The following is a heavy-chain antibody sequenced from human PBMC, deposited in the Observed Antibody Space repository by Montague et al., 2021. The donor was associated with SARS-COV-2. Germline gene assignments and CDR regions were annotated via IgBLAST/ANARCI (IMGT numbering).Heavy chain of an antibody. CDR2: INHSGST. Sequence: SETLSLTCAVYGGSFSGYYGSWIRQPPGKGLEWIGEINHSGSTNYNPSLKGRVTISVDTSKNQFSLKLSSVTAADTAVYYCARVRYYGSGTSLGMDVWGQGTTVTVSS. D-gene: IGHD3-10*01. CDR3: ARVRYYGSGTSLGMDV. V-gene: IGHV4-34*01. J-gene: IGHJ6*02. CDR1: GGSFSGYY.